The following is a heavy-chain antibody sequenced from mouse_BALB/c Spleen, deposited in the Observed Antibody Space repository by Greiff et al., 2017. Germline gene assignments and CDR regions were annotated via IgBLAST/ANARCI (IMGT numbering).Heavy chain of an antibody. J-gene: IGHJ4*01. CDR3: AREERYDAMDY. CDR2: ISSGGSYT. Sequence: EVKLVESGGGLVKPGGSLKLSCAASGFTFSSYAMSWVRQSPEKRLEWVAEISSGGSYTYYPDTVTGRFTISRDNAKNTLYLEMSSLRSEDTAMYYCAREERYDAMDYWGQGTSVTVSS. V-gene: IGHV5-9-4*01. D-gene: IGHD2-14*01. CDR1: GFTFSSYA.